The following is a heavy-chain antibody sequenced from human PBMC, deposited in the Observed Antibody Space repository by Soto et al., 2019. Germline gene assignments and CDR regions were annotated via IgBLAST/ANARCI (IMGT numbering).Heavy chain of an antibody. J-gene: IGHJ6*03. CDR1: GVTFSSYW. Sequence: EVQLVEAGGGLVQPGGSLRLSCAASGVTFSSYWMCWVRQVPGTGLEWVANIKQDGIQKYSVDSVKGRFTISRDNGKNSLYLQMNSLRAEDTAVYYCARVGVIVVAETDYYYMDVWGNGTTVTVSS. CDR3: ARVGVIVVAETDYYYMDV. CDR2: IKQDGIQK. D-gene: IGHD2-15*01. V-gene: IGHV3-7*01.